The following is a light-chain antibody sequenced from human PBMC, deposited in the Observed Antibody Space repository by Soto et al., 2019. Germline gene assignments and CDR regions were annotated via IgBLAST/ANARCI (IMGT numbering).Light chain of an antibody. CDR3: LQDYNYPWT. Sequence: AIQMTQSPSSLSASVVDRVTITCRASQCIRNDLGWYQQKPGKAPKLLIYAASSLQSGVSSRFSGSGSGTDFTLTISSLQPEDFATYYCLQDYNYPWTFGQGTKVDIK. J-gene: IGKJ1*01. CDR1: QCIRND. V-gene: IGKV1-6*01. CDR2: AAS.